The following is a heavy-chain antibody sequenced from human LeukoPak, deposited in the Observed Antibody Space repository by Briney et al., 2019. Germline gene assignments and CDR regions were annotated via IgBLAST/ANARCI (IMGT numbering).Heavy chain of an antibody. CDR3: ARAAIDTSGYYSFDY. V-gene: IGHV6-1*01. J-gene: IGHJ4*02. CDR2: TYYRSKWYN. Sequence: SQTLSLTCAISGDXVSSNSATWIWIRQSPSRGLESLGRTYYRSKWYNDYAVSVKSRTTINPETSKNQFSLQLNSVTPEDTAVYYCARAAIDTSGYYSFDYWGQGTLVTVSS. CDR1: GDXVSSNSAT. D-gene: IGHD3-22*01.